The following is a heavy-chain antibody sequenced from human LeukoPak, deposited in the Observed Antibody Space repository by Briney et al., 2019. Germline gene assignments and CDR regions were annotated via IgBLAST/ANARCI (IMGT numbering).Heavy chain of an antibody. CDR3: ARGPQGHTYLRGP. V-gene: IGHV1-69*13. CDR2: IIPIFGTA. Sequence: ASVKVSCKASGGTFSSYAISWVRQAPGQGLEWMGGIIPIFGTANYAQKFQGRVTITADESTSTAYMELSSLRSEDTAVCYCARGPQGHTYLRGPWGQGTLVTVSS. CDR1: GGTFSSYA. J-gene: IGHJ5*02.